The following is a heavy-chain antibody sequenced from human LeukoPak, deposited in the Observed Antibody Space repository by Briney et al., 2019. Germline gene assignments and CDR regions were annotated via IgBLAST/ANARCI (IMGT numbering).Heavy chain of an antibody. Sequence: GASVKVSCKASGYTFTSDGISWVRQAPGQGLEWMGWINPHNGDTNYAQKFQGRVTMTRDTSITTAYMELSRLKSDDTAVYYCATVRDIVVGGGPYYFDYWGQGTLVTVSS. D-gene: IGHD2-15*01. CDR1: GYTFTSDG. CDR3: ATVRDIVVGGGPYYFDY. CDR2: INPHNGDT. J-gene: IGHJ4*02. V-gene: IGHV1-2*02.